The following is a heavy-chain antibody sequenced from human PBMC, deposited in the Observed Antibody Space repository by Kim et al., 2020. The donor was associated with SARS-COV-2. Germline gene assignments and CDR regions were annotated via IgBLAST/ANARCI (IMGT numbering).Heavy chain of an antibody. J-gene: IGHJ5*01. Sequence: GGSLRLSCAASGLTFSNDWMHWVRQVPGKGLVWVSHINSDGGDTMYAGSVPGRFTISRDNSKNTLYLQINSLTAEDTAVYDCIKGRQLGSWRPGTLVTVS. D-gene: IGHD6-13*01. CDR3: IKGRQLGS. V-gene: IGHV3-74*03. CDR1: GLTFSNDW. CDR2: INSDGGDT.